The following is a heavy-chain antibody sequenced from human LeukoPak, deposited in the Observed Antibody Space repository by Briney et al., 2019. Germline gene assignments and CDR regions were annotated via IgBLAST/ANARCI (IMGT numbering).Heavy chain of an antibody. D-gene: IGHD3-10*01. Sequence: GGSLRLSCAASGFTVRSNYMSWVRQAPGKGLEWVGFIRSKAYGGTTEYAASVKGRFTISRDDSKSIAYLQMNSLKTEDTAVYYCTRAMGYYGSGSYYTYFDYWGQGTLVTVSS. J-gene: IGHJ4*02. V-gene: IGHV3-49*04. CDR2: IRSKAYGGTT. CDR3: TRAMGYYGSGSYYTYFDY. CDR1: GFTVRSNY.